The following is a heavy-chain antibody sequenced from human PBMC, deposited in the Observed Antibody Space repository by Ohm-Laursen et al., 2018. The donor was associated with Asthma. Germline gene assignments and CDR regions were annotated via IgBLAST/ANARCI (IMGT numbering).Heavy chain of an antibody. CDR3: ARDAYGDSDY. CDR1: GGSISSYY. J-gene: IGHJ4*02. V-gene: IGHV4-59*01. Sequence: GTLSLTCAVSGGSISSYYWSWIRQPPGKGLEWIGYIYYSGSTNYNPSLKSRVTISVDTSKNQFSLKLSSVTAADTAVYYCARDAYGDSDYWGQGTLVTVSS. CDR2: IYYSGST. D-gene: IGHD4-17*01.